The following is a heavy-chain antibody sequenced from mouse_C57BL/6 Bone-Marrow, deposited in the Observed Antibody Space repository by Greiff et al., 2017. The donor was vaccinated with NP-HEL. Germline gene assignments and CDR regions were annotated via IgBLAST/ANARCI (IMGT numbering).Heavy chain of an antibody. CDR2: INPGSGGT. Sequence: QVQLQQSGAELVRPGTSVKVSCKASGYAFTNYLIEWVKQRPGQGLEWIGVINPGSGGTNYNEKFKGKATLTADKSSSTAYMQLSSLTSEDSAVYFCARDYGSFAYWGQGTLVTVSA. J-gene: IGHJ3*01. V-gene: IGHV1-54*01. CDR1: GYAFTNYL. CDR3: ARDYGSFAY. D-gene: IGHD1-1*01.